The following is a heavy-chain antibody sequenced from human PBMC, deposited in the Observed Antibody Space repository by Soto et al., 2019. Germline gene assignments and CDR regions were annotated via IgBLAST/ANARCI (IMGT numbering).Heavy chain of an antibody. CDR1: GGSISSGGYY. CDR3: AREGPPDLGGYSPFDY. CDR2: IYYSGST. V-gene: IGHV4-31*03. Sequence: TSETLSLTCTVSGGSISSGGYYWSWIRQHPGKGLEWIGYIYYSGSTYYNPSLKSRVTISVDTSKNQFSLKLSSVTAADTAVYYCAREGPPDLGGYSPFDYWGQGTLVTVS. J-gene: IGHJ4*02. D-gene: IGHD3-22*01.